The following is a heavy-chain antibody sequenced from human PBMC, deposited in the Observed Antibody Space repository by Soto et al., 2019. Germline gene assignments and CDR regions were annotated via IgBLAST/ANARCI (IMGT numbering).Heavy chain of an antibody. CDR3: ETIRSNYLYYLDS. V-gene: IGHV3-9*01. CDR1: GFTFEDFA. CDR2: ISWNGGRI. Sequence: GGSLRLSCAASGFTFEDFAMNWVRQAPGKGPEWVSRISWNGGRIDYADSVKGRFTISRDNAKNALYLQMNSLRPEDTALYYCETIRSNYLYYLDSWGQGTLVTVSS. J-gene: IGHJ4*02. D-gene: IGHD1-26*01.